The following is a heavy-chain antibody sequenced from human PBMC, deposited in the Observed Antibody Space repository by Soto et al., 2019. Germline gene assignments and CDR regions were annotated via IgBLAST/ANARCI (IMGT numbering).Heavy chain of an antibody. Sequence: GGSPRLSCAASEFTFSTYWMHWVRQAPGKGLEWVARIDTTGSTTTYAGSVQGRFTISRDNAKNTLYLQMHSVRDEDTAVYYCASVSAAQYYYGMDAWGQGTTVTVSS. V-gene: IGHV3-74*01. CDR3: ASVSAAQYYYGMDA. CDR1: EFTFSTYW. CDR2: IDTTGSTT. D-gene: IGHD4-4*01. J-gene: IGHJ6*02.